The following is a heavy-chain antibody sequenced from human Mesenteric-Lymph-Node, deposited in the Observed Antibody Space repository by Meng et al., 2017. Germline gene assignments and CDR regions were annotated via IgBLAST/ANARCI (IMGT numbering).Heavy chain of an antibody. CDR1: GYTFTSYG. V-gene: IGHV1-46*01. J-gene: IGHJ4*02. D-gene: IGHD4-23*01. CDR3: ARDYGAKFWVDF. CDR2: INPVGGVT. Sequence: ASVKVSCKASGYTFTSYGISWVQQAPGQGLEWMGMINPVGGVTSYAQKFQGRVTMTTDTSTSTVYMELTSLRSEDTAVYYCARDYGAKFWVDFWGQGSLVTVSS.